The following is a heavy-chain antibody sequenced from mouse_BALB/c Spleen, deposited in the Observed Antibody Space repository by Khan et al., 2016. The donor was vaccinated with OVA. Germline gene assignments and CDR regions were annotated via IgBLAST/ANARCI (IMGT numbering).Heavy chain of an antibody. CDR2: ISSDGDYT. CDR3: PGHLTGSFDY. J-gene: IGHJ3*01. V-gene: IGHV5-6*01. Sequence: EVQLVESGGDLVKPGGSLKLSCAASGLTFSSYSMSWVRQTPDKRLEWVASISSDGDYTYYSDSVKGRFTISRDNAKNTLYLQMSSLKSEDTAMYYCPGHLTGSFDYGGQGTLVTVSA. D-gene: IGHD4-1*01. CDR1: GLTFSSYS.